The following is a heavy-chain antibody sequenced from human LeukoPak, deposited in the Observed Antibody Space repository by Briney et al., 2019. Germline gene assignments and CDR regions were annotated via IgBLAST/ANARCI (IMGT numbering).Heavy chain of an antibody. CDR1: GYIFTTFW. CDR2: IFPGDSDT. V-gene: IGHV5-51*01. D-gene: IGHD6-13*01. J-gene: IGHJ4*02. Sequence: GESLKVSCKGSGYIFTTFWIAWVRQMPGKGLEWMGVIFPGDSDTRYSPSFQGHVTISADSSITTAYLQWSSLKASDTAIYYCARHTSSRPRHGDYWDQGTLVTVSS. CDR3: ARHTSSRPRHGDY.